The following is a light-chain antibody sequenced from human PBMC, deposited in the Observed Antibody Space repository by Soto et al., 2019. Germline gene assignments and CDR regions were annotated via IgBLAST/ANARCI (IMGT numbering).Light chain of an antibody. V-gene: IGKV3-20*01. J-gene: IGKJ4*01. CDR2: AAS. CDR1: QSVTNNY. Sequence: EIVLTQSPGTLSLSPGERATLSCRASQSVTNNYLAWYQQKPGEAPRLLIYAASNRATGITNRFSGSASGTDFTLTISRLDPDDFAMYHCHQYGSSPILTFGGGTKVEIK. CDR3: HQYGSSPILT.